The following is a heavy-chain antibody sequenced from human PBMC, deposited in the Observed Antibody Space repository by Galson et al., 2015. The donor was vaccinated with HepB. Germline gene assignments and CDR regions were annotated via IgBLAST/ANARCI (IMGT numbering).Heavy chain of an antibody. Sequence: SLRLSCAASGFTFSSYSMNWVRQAPGKGLERVSYISSSSSTIYYADSVKGRFTISRDNAKNSLYLQMNSLRDEDTAVYYCARGLGYDSSGYSIRYDYWGQGTLVTVSS. D-gene: IGHD3-22*01. J-gene: IGHJ4*02. CDR2: ISSSSSTI. CDR3: ARGLGYDSSGYSIRYDY. CDR1: GFTFSSYS. V-gene: IGHV3-48*02.